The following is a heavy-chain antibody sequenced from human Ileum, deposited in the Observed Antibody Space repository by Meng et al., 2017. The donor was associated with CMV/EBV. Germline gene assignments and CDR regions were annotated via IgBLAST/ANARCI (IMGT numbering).Heavy chain of an antibody. CDR3: AREMNGFWSGIYGMDV. D-gene: IGHD3-3*01. Sequence: GESLKISCAASGFAFSSYSMNWVRQAPGKGLEWVSYITSGSSIIYYADSVKGRFIISRDSAKNSLYLQMNSLTAEDTAVYYCAREMNGFWSGIYGMDVWGQGTTVTVSS. V-gene: IGHV3-48*04. CDR1: GFAFSSYS. J-gene: IGHJ6*02. CDR2: ITSGSSII.